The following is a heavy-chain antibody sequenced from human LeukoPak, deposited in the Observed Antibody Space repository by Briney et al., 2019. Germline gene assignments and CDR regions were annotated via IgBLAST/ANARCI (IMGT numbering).Heavy chain of an antibody. V-gene: IGHV3-11*06. D-gene: IGHD1-26*01. CDR1: GFTFSDYY. CDR3: ARPRGGAYAGAFDI. Sequence: GGSLRLSCAASGFTFSDYYMSWIRQAPGKVLEWVSYISSSSSYTNYADSVKGRFTISRDNAKNSLYLQMNSLRAEDTAVYYCARPRGGAYAGAFDIWGQGTMVTVSS. J-gene: IGHJ3*02. CDR2: ISSSSSYT.